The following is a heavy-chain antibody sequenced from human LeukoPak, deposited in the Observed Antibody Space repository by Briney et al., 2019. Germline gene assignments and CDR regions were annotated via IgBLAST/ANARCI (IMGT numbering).Heavy chain of an antibody. J-gene: IGHJ4*02. CDR2: ISDDRINA. CDR3: ARDHYYSGSGSYYN. Sequence: PGGSLRLSCVASGFSFSSYWMHWVRQAPGKGLVWVSRISDDRINANYADSVKGRFTISRDNAKNTLYLQMNSLRAEDTAVYYCARDHYYSGSGSYYNWGQGTLVTVS. V-gene: IGHV3-74*01. CDR1: GFSFSSYW. D-gene: IGHD3-10*01.